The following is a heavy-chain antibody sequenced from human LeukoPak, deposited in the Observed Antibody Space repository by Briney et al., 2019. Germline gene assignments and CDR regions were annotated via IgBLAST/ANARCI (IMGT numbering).Heavy chain of an antibody. CDR1: GNSFISYW. CDR2: VYPDDSDT. D-gene: IGHD2-2*01. Sequence: GESRKISCKGSGNSFISYWIAWVRQVPGKGLEWMGIVYPDDSDTRYSPSFQGQVTISADKSISTAYLQWGSLKASDTAIYYCARQPTKFSPFYQRGQGTLVTVSS. CDR3: ARQPTKFSPFYQ. J-gene: IGHJ4*02. V-gene: IGHV5-51*01.